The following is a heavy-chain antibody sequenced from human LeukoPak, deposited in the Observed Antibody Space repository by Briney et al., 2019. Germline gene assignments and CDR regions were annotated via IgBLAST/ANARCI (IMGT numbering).Heavy chain of an antibody. CDR2: INSDGSST. D-gene: IGHD6-19*01. CDR1: GFTFSSYW. CDR3: ARDKGESDSSGWSAPHNWFDP. Sequence: GGSLRPSCAASGFTFSSYWMHWVRQAPGKGLVWVPRINSDGSSTSYADSVKGRFTISRDNAKNTLYLQMNSLRAEDTAVYYCARDKGESDSSGWSAPHNWFDPWGQGTLVTVSS. J-gene: IGHJ5*02. V-gene: IGHV3-74*01.